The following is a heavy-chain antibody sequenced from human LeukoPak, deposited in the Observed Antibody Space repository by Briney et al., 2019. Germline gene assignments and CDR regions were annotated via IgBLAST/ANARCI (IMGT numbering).Heavy chain of an antibody. CDR1: GGSISSGSYY. CDR2: IYTSGST. V-gene: IGHV4-61*02. D-gene: IGHD5-18*01. J-gene: IGHJ4*02. CDR3: ARERTDTSMDY. Sequence: SETLSLTCTVSGGSISSGSYYWTWVRQPAGRGLEWIGRIYTSGSTNHNPSLKSRVTISLDTSKNQFSLKLISVTAADTAVYFCARERTDTSMDYWGQGTLVTVSS.